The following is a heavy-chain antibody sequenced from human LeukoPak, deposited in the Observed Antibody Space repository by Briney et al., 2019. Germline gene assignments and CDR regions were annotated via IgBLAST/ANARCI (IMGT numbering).Heavy chain of an antibody. CDR3: ARRGYSYNYFDY. V-gene: IGHV1-18*01. J-gene: IGHJ4*02. Sequence: ASVKVSCKASGYTFTSYGFSWVRQAPGQGLEWMGWISAYNGDTNYAQKLQGRITMTTDTSTSTAYMELSSLRSEDTAVYYCARRGYSYNYFDYWGQGTLVTVSS. CDR1: GYTFTSYG. CDR2: ISAYNGDT. D-gene: IGHD5-18*01.